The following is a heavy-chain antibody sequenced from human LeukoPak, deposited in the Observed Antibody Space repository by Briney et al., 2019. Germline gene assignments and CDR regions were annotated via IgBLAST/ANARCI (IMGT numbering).Heavy chain of an antibody. CDR3: AKGIAVADFDY. D-gene: IGHD6-19*01. CDR1: GFTFSSYG. J-gene: IGHJ4*02. CDR2: ISYDGSNK. Sequence: GGSLRLSCAASGFTFSSYGMHWVRQAPGKGLEWVAVISYDGSNKYYADSVKGRFTISRDNSKNTLYLQMNSLRAEDTAVYYCAKGIAVADFDYWGQETLVTVSS. V-gene: IGHV3-30*18.